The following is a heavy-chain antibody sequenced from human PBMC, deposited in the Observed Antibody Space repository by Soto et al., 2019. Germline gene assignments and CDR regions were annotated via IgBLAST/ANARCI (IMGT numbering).Heavy chain of an antibody. CDR1: GFTFSSYS. D-gene: IGHD3-10*01. V-gene: IGHV3-48*02. CDR3: ARRPLYYYGSGQYYYYGMDV. Sequence: PGGSLRLSCAASGFTFSSYSMNWVRQAPGKGLEWVSYVSSSSSTIYYADSVKGRFTISRDNAKNSLYLQMNSLRDEDTAVYYCARRPLYYYGSGQYYYYGMDVWGQGTTVTVSS. J-gene: IGHJ6*02. CDR2: VSSSSSTI.